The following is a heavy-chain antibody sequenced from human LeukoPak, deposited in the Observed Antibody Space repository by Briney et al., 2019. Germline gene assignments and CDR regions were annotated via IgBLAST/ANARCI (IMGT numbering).Heavy chain of an antibody. V-gene: IGHV3-74*01. CDR3: ARDSQAAGATDFDF. Sequence: PGGSLRLSCAASGFTFSNYWMHWVRQAPGKGLVWVSRINSDGSTTRYADSVKGRFTISRDNAKNTLYLQMDSLRAEDTAVYYCARDSQAAGATDFDFWGQGTLVTVSS. CDR1: GFTFSNYW. CDR2: INSDGSTT. D-gene: IGHD6-13*01. J-gene: IGHJ4*02.